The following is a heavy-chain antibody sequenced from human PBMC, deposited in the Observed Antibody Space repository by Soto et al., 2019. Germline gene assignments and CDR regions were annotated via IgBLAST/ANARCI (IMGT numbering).Heavy chain of an antibody. CDR2: IIPIFGTA. V-gene: IGHV1-69*01. Sequence: QVQLVQSGAEVKKPGSSVKVSCKASGGTFSSYAISWVRQAPGQGLEWMGGIIPIFGTANYAQKFQGRVTLPADESTSTAYTELSSLRSADTAVYYCARGNKEARLRVYYYYGMDVWGQGTTVTFS. D-gene: IGHD6-6*01. J-gene: IGHJ6*02. CDR3: ARGNKEARLRVYYYYGMDV. CDR1: GGTFSSYA.